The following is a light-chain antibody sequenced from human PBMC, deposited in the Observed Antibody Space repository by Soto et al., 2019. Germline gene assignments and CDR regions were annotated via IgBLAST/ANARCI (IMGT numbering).Light chain of an antibody. J-gene: IGKJ1*01. CDR3: QQSYTTPWT. CDR1: QSIRSH. Sequence: DIQMTQSPSSLSASVGDRVTITCRASQSIRSHLNWFQQKPGKAPKLLIYATSTLQVGVPSRFSGNGSGTDFSLTISSLQPEDFATYSCQQSYTTPWTFGQGTRVEI. V-gene: IGKV1-39*01. CDR2: ATS.